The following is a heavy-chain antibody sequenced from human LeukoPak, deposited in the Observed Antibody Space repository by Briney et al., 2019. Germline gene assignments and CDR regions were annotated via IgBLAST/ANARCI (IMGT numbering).Heavy chain of an antibody. D-gene: IGHD3-22*01. CDR3: ASAITMIVVVAFDY. Sequence: PSETLSLTCAVYGGSFGGYYWSWIRQPPGKGLEWIGEINHSGSTNYNPSLKSRVTISVDTSKNQFSLKLSSVTAADTAVYYCASAITMIVVVAFDYWGQGTLVTVSS. V-gene: IGHV4-34*01. CDR1: GGSFGGYY. J-gene: IGHJ4*02. CDR2: INHSGST.